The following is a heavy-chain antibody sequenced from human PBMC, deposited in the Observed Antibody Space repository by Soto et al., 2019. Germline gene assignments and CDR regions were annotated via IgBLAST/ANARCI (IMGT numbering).Heavy chain of an antibody. D-gene: IGHD3-3*01. CDR3: ARDFWSGPVDY. V-gene: IGHV3-11*01. CDR1: GFSFSDYH. Sequence: QVQLVESGGDLVKPGGSLRLSYAASGFSFSDYHMSWIRQAPGKGLEWVAYISTSGNNIYYGDSVKGRFTVSRENAKNSLYLQMNSLRAEDTALYYCARDFWSGPVDYWGQGTLVTVSS. J-gene: IGHJ4*02. CDR2: ISTSGNNI.